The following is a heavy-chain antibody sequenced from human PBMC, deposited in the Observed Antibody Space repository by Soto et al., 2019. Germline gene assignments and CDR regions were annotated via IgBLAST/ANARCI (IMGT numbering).Heavy chain of an antibody. CDR1: GYSFSTYW. Sequence: PGESLKISCKGSGYSFSTYWIGWVRQMPGKGLEWIGVIYPGDSETRYSPSFQGQVTISADKSISTAYLQWSSLKASDTAMYYCARPYYYDSSGSDYWGQGTLVTVSS. CDR3: ARPYYYDSSGSDY. D-gene: IGHD3-22*01. CDR2: IYPGDSET. V-gene: IGHV5-51*01. J-gene: IGHJ4*02.